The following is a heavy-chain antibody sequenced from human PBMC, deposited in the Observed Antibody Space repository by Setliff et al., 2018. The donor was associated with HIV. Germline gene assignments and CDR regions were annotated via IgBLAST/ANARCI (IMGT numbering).Heavy chain of an antibody. V-gene: IGHV3-9*01. D-gene: IGHD2-8*01. Sequence: GGSLRLSCAASGFTFDDYAMHWVRQTPGRGLEWVSGINWDSGTIGYVDSVKGRFTISRDNAKNSLYLQMNSLRAEDTAVYYCARVLLRTNAVYGVVSNRFDPWGQGTLVTVSS. CDR3: ARVLLRTNAVYGVVSNRFDP. CDR2: INWDSGTI. J-gene: IGHJ5*02. CDR1: GFTFDDYA.